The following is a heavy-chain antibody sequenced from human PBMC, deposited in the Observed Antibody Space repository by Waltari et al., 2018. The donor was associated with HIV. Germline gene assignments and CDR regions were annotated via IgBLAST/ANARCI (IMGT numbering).Heavy chain of an antibody. CDR1: GGSISSETYY. CDR2: IFYNGNT. V-gene: IGHV4-39*01. Sequence: QLQLQESGPGLVKPSETLSLICTVSGGSISSETYYWGWIRQPPGRELEWIGSIFYNGNTYYTPSLESRVTIAVDTSKNLLSLKLTPVTAADTAVYFCARQLIVVIPNSWYFDLWGRGTLVTVSS. J-gene: IGHJ2*01. D-gene: IGHD3-22*01. CDR3: ARQLIVVIPNSWYFDL.